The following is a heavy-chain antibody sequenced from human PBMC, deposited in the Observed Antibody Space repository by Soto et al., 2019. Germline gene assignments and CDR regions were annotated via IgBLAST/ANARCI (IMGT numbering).Heavy chain of an antibody. D-gene: IGHD2-15*01. J-gene: IGHJ6*02. V-gene: IGHV1-8*01. CDR2: MNPNSGNT. Sequence: QVQLVQSGAEVKKPGASVKVSCKASGYTFTSYDINWVRQATGQGLEWMGWMNPNSGNTGYAQKFQGRVTMTRNSYISTAYMELSILRSEYTAVYYCARVHGPYCNGGSCYYYYYYGMDVWGQVTTVTVSS. CDR1: GYTFTSYD. CDR3: ARVHGPYCNGGSCYYYYYYGMDV.